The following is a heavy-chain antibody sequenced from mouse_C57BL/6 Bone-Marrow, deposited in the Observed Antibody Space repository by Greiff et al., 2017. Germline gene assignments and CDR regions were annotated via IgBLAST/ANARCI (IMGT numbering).Heavy chain of an antibody. Sequence: VQLQQSGAELVKPGASVKLSCTASGFNIKDYYMHWVKQRTEQGLEWIGRIDPEDGETKYAPNFQGKATITADTSSNTAYLQRSSLTSETTAVYYCARWVLHYWGQGTTLTVSS. J-gene: IGHJ2*01. CDR1: GFNIKDYY. D-gene: IGHD2-3*01. CDR3: ARWVLHY. CDR2: IDPEDGET. V-gene: IGHV14-2*01.